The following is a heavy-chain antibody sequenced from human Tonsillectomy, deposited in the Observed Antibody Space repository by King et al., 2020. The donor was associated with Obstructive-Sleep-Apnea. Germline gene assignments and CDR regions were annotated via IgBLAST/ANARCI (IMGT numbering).Heavy chain of an antibody. D-gene: IGHD2-2*01. Sequence: QLQESGPGLVKPSETLSLTCIVSGGSISRSSYYWGWIRQPPGKGLDWIGTISHSGSTYYNPSLQSRVTISVDTSKNQFSLKLSSVTAADTAVYYCARESRYCSSSSCYEVDPWGQGTLVTVSS. CDR1: GGSISRSSYY. V-gene: IGHV4-39*07. CDR2: ISHSGST. J-gene: IGHJ5*02. CDR3: ARESRYCSSSSCYEVDP.